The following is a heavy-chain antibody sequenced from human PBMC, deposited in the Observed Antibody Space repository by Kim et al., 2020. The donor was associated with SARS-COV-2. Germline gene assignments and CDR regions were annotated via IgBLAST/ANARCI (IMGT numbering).Heavy chain of an antibody. CDR1: GGSFSGYY. J-gene: IGHJ5*02. V-gene: IGHV4-34*01. CDR2: INHSGST. Sequence: SETLSLTCAVYGGSFSGYYWSWIRQPPGKGLEWIGEINHSGSTNYNPSLKSRVTISVDTSKNQFSLKLSSVTAADTAVYYCARGALGYCSSTSCYGRYNWFDPWGQGTLVTVSS. D-gene: IGHD2-2*01. CDR3: ARGALGYCSSTSCYGRYNWFDP.